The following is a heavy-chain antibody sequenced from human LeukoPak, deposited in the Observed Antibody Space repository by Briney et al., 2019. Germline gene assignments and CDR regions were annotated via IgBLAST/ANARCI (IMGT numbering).Heavy chain of an antibody. CDR3: ARAKDSSSLPIH. CDR1: GYTFTGYY. Sequence: ASVKVSCKASGYTFTGYYMHWVRQAPGQGLEWMGRINPNSGGTNYAQKFQGRGTITRDTSISTAYMELSRLRSDDTAVYYCARAKDSSSLPIHWGQGTLVTVSS. J-gene: IGHJ4*02. CDR2: INPNSGGT. V-gene: IGHV1-2*06. D-gene: IGHD6-13*01.